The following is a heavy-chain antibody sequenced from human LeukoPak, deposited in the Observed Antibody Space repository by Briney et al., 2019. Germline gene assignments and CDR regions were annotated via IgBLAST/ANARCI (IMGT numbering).Heavy chain of an antibody. CDR1: GFTFSGSA. D-gene: IGHD6-19*01. CDR3: TRHSDSSGWYAGIDAFDI. V-gene: IGHV3-73*01. CDR2: IGSRAKTYAT. Sequence: PGGPLRLSCAASGFTFSGSAMHWVRQASGKGREWVGRIGSRAKTYATAYAASVKGRFTISRDDPKNRAYLQMNSLKTEDTAVYYCTRHSDSSGWYAGIDAFDIWGQGTMVTVSS. J-gene: IGHJ3*02.